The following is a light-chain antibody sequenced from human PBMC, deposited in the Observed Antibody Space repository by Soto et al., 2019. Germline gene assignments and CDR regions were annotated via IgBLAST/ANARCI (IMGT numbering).Light chain of an antibody. CDR2: GAS. CDR1: QSVSSRY. V-gene: IGKV3-20*01. Sequence: EIVLTQSPGTLSLSPGERATLSCRASQSVSSRYLAWYQQKPGQAPSRLIYGASSRATGIPDRFSGSGSGTDVTLTISRLEPEDFAVYYCQQYGSSPPYTFGQGTKLEIK. J-gene: IGKJ2*01. CDR3: QQYGSSPPYT.